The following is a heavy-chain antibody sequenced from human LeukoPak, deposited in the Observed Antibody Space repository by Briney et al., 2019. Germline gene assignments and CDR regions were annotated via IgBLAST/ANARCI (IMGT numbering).Heavy chain of an antibody. CDR1: GDSVSNNSAS. CDR2: TYYRSRWYK. Sequence: SQTLSLTCVISGDSVSNNSASWNWTRQSPSRGLEWLRRTYYRSRWYKDYAVSVKRRITINPDTSKNQFSLQLNSVTPEDTAVYYCARWLTTWGQGTLVTVSS. CDR3: ARWLTT. D-gene: IGHD3-9*01. J-gene: IGHJ5*02. V-gene: IGHV6-1*01.